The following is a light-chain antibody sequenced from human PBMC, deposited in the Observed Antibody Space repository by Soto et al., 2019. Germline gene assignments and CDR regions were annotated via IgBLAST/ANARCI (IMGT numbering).Light chain of an antibody. CDR2: GSS. V-gene: IGKV3-20*01. CDR1: QSVTSNY. CDR3: QHYVTSLTT. Sequence: EIVLTQSPGTLSLSPGERATLSCGASQSVTSNYLAWYQQKPGQAPRLLIYGSSTRATGIPDRFTGSGSGTDFTLTINRLEPEDFAVYYCQHYVTSLTTFGQGTKVDI. J-gene: IGKJ1*01.